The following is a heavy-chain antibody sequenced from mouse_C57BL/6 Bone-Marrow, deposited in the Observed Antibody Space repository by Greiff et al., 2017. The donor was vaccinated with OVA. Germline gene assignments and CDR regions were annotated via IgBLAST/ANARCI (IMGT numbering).Heavy chain of an antibody. CDR3: ANPIYYYGSSSYFDD. D-gene: IGHD1-1*01. V-gene: IGHV1-81*01. CDR1: GYTFTSYG. CDR2: IYPRSGNT. J-gene: IGHJ2*01. Sequence: VQLQQSGAELARPGASVKLSCKASGYTFTSYGISWVKQRTGQGLEWIGEIYPRSGNTYYNEKFKGKATLTADKSSSTAYMELRSLTSEDSAVYFCANPIYYYGSSSYFDDWGKGTTLTVSS.